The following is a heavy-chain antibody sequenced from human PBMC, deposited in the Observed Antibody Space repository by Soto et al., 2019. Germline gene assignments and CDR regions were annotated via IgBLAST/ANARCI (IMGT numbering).Heavy chain of an antibody. CDR3: RGYSGDGIWS. D-gene: IGHD5-12*01. J-gene: IGHJ5*02. CDR1: GFTFSSYS. V-gene: IGHV3-64*01. CDR2: ISSNGGTT. Sequence: EVQLVESGGGLVQPGGSLRLSCAASGFTFSSYSMHWVRQAPGKGLEYVSAISSNGGTTSYANSVKGRFTISRDNSKNMLYLQMGSRKAGDMAGYYCRGYSGDGIWSWGQGTLVTVSS.